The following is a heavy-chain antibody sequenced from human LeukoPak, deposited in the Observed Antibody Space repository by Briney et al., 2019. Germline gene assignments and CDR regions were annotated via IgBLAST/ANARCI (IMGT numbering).Heavy chain of an antibody. Sequence: GGSLSLSCAASGFTLSSYSMNWVRRVPRTAREGVAFISSSSSYIYYADSVQGRFTISRDNAKNSLYLQMNSLRAEDTAVYYCARAAIFGWFDPWGQGTLVTVSS. CDR2: ISSSSSYI. CDR1: GFTLSSYS. V-gene: IGHV3-21*01. J-gene: IGHJ5*02. CDR3: ARAAIFGWFDP. D-gene: IGHD3-9*01.